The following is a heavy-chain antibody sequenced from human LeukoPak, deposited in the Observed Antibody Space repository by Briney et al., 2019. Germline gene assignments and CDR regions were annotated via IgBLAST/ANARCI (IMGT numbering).Heavy chain of an antibody. V-gene: IGHV6-1*01. Sequence: SQTLSLTCAISGDSVSSDSAAWNWLRQSPSRGLEWLRRTYYRSQWYTYYAGYVQSRIIINPDTSKNQFSLQVNSVTPEDTGVYFCARGRSGSYPDYWGQGTLVTVS. CDR2: TYYRSQWYT. CDR1: GDSVSSDSAA. J-gene: IGHJ4*02. D-gene: IGHD1-26*01. CDR3: ARGRSGSYPDY.